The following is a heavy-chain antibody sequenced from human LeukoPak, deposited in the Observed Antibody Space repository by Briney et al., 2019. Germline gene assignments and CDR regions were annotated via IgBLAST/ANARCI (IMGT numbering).Heavy chain of an antibody. CDR1: GFTFSDFY. CDR2: ISTGGSI. V-gene: IGHV3-11*04. J-gene: IGHJ4*02. CDR3: ARDITAAGLFFDY. D-gene: IGHD6-13*01. Sequence: GGSLRLSCAASGFTFSDFYMSWIRQAPGKGLEWVSYISTGGSIYYADSVRGRFTISRDNAKNSPYPQMNSLRAEDTAVYYCARDITAAGLFFDYWGQGTLVTVSS.